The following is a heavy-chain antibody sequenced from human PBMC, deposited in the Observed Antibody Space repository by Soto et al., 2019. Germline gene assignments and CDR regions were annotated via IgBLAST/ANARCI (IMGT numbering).Heavy chain of an antibody. D-gene: IGHD5-18*01. Sequence: PAGSLSLACAVSGGTISIYYWSWIRQPPGKGLEWIGYIYYSGSTNYNPSLKSRVTISANKNKNQFCLKLSSVAAADPVLYYCARAHSYYYDYDMDVWGQGTSVTGSS. V-gene: IGHV4-59*01. J-gene: IGHJ6*02. CDR2: IYYSGST. CDR3: ARAHSYYYDYDMDV. CDR1: GGTISIYY.